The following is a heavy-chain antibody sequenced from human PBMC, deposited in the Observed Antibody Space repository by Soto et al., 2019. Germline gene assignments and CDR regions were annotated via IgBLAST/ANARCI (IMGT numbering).Heavy chain of an antibody. D-gene: IGHD3-16*01. CDR3: AREGGESSDGLYYFDS. Sequence: SETLSLTCTVSGGSFKSGSYSWSWIRQPPGKGLEWIGYVYHTGRTSYNPSLKSRVSISIDTSKNQFSLKLSSVTAADTAVYFCAREGGESSDGLYYFDSWGQGSLVTVS. CDR1: GGSFKSGSYS. V-gene: IGHV4-61*01. J-gene: IGHJ4*02. CDR2: VYHTGRT.